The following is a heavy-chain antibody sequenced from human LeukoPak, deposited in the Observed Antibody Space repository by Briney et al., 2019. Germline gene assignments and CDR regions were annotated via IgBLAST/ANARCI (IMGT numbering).Heavy chain of an antibody. D-gene: IGHD6-19*01. V-gene: IGHV3-30*18. CDR2: ISYDGSNK. J-gene: IGHJ4*02. Sequence: GRSLRLSCAASGFTFSSYGMHWVRQAPGKGLEWVAVISYDGSNKYYADSVKGRFTISRDNSENTLYLQMNSLRAEDTAVYYCAKDRISGWNVFDYWGQGTLVTVSS. CDR3: AKDRISGWNVFDY. CDR1: GFTFSSYG.